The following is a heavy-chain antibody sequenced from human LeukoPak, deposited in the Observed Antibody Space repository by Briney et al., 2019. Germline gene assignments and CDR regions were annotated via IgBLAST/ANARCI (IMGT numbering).Heavy chain of an antibody. D-gene: IGHD3-16*01. J-gene: IGHJ4*02. CDR3: AKGYTFWEF. Sequence: GGSLRLSCAASGFTFSTSAMSWVRQASGKGLEWVSGISDSASSTYYSDSVKGRFTISRDNSKNTLYLQMNSLRAEDTALYYCAKGYTFWEFWGQVTLVTVSS. CDR1: GFTFSTSA. CDR2: ISDSASST. V-gene: IGHV3-23*01.